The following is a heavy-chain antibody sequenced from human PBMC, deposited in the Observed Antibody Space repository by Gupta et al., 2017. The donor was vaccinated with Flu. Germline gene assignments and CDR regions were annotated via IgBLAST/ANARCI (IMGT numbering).Heavy chain of an antibody. CDR1: GGSISSGAYF. D-gene: IGHD3-9*01. V-gene: IGHV4-31*03. CDR3: ARGGGYDVLTGYSDPFDI. CDR2: INYIGTT. J-gene: IGHJ3*02. Sequence: SQTLSLTCTVSGGSISSGAYFWSWIRQRPGKGLEWIGNINYIGTTYYNPSLKSRLSISVDTSKTQVSLELNSVTAADTAVYSCARGGGYDVLTGYSDPFDIWGQGTLVTVSS.